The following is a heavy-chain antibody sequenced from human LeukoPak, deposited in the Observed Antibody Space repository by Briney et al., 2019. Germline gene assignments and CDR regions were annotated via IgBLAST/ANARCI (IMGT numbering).Heavy chain of an antibody. CDR1: GFAFSSYS. V-gene: IGHV3-20*04. CDR2: INWNGGST. D-gene: IGHD5-18*01. Sequence: GGSLRLSCAASGFAFSSYSMIWVRQAPGKGLEWVSGINWNGGSTAYADSVKGRFTISRDNAKNSLYLQTNILRAEDTALYYCAREYSYGLDYWGQGTLVTVSS. CDR3: AREYSYGLDY. J-gene: IGHJ4*02.